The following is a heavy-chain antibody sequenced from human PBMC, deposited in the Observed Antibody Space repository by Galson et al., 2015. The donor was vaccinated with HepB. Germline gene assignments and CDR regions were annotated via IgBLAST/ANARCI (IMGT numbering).Heavy chain of an antibody. CDR3: ARDQTAGRGMDV. CDR2: MIPNSGNT. V-gene: IGHV1-8*01. J-gene: IGHJ6*02. Sequence: SVKVSCKASGYTFTSYDINWVRQATGQGLEWMGWMIPNSGNTGYAQKFQGRVTMTRNTSISTAYMELRSLRSEDTAVYYCARDQTAGRGMDVWGQGTTVTVSS. CDR1: GYTFTSYD.